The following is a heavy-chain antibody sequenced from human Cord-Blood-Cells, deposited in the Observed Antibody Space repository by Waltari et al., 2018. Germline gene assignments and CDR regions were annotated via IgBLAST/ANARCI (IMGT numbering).Heavy chain of an antibody. D-gene: IGHD3-9*01. CDR3: ARLRYFDWLFDY. J-gene: IGHJ4*02. V-gene: IGHV4-39*01. Sequence: QLQLQESGPGLVKPSETLSLPCTVSGGSISSSSYYWGWIRQPPGKGLEWIGSIYYTGSTYYNPSLTSRVTISVDTSKNQFSLKLSAVTAAYTAVYYCARLRYFDWLFDYWGQGTLVTVSS. CDR2: IYYTGST. CDR1: GGSISSSSYY.